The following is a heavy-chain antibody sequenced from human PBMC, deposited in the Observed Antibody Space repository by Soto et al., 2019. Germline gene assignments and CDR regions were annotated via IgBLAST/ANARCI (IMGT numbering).Heavy chain of an antibody. Sequence: ASIKVSFKASGYTFTKYDINWGRKATGQGLEWMGWMNPNSGNTGYAQKFQGRVTMTRNTSISTAYMELSSLRSEDTAVYYCARGLEWSRSLDPWGQGTLVTVSS. CDR3: ARGLEWSRSLDP. V-gene: IGHV1-8*01. D-gene: IGHD3-3*01. J-gene: IGHJ5*02. CDR2: MNPNSGNT. CDR1: GYTFTKYD.